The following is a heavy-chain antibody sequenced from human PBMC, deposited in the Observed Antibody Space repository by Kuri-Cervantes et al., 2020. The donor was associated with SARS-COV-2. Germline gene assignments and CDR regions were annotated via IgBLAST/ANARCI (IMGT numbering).Heavy chain of an antibody. CDR3: ARDRRYDFWSGNQDY. J-gene: IGHJ4*02. Sequence: ASVKVSCKASGYTFTGYYTHWVRQAPGQGLEWMGWINPNSGGTNYAQKFQGRVIMTRDTSISTAYMELSRLRSDDTAVYYCARDRRYDFWSGNQDYWGQGTLVTVSS. V-gene: IGHV1-2*02. CDR1: GYTFTGYY. D-gene: IGHD3-3*01. CDR2: INPNSGGT.